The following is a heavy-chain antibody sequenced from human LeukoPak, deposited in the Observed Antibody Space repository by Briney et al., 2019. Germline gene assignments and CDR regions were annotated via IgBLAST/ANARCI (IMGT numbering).Heavy chain of an antibody. J-gene: IGHJ4*02. CDR2: SRNKAKSYTT. Sequence: GGSLSLSCAVSGFTFSDHFLDWVRQAPGKGLEWVGRSRNKAKSYTTEYAASVKGRFTISRDDSKNSLYLQMNSLETEDTAVYYCVRVSSLSGSDYLDYWSQGTLVTVSP. CDR1: GFTFSDHF. D-gene: IGHD3-10*01. V-gene: IGHV3-72*01. CDR3: VRVSSLSGSDYLDY.